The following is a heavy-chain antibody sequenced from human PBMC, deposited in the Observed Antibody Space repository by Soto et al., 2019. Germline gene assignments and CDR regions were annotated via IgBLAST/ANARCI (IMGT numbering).Heavy chain of an antibody. D-gene: IGHD2-15*01. J-gene: IGHJ6*02. CDR3: ARGYCSGGNCYSGMDV. CDR2: IIPISGTT. V-gene: IGHV1-69*13. Sequence: ASVKVSCKASGYTFTSYDINWVRQAPGHGLEWMGGIIPISGTTYYTQKFQGRVTITADEPTSTAFMELSSLKSEDTAVFYCARGYCSGGNCYSGMDVWGQGTMVTVSS. CDR1: GYTFTSYD.